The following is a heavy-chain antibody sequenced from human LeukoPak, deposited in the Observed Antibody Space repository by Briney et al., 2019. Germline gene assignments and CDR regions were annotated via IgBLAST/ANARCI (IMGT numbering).Heavy chain of an antibody. D-gene: IGHD2-8*01. Sequence: ASVKVSCKASGYTFTSYAMHCVRQAPGQRLEWMGWINAGNGNTKYSQKFQGRVTITRDTSASTAYMELSSLRSEDTAVYYCARDGHLGYCTNGVCYYVDYWGQGTLVTVSS. J-gene: IGHJ4*02. V-gene: IGHV1-3*01. CDR2: INAGNGNT. CDR3: ARDGHLGYCTNGVCYYVDY. CDR1: GYTFTSYA.